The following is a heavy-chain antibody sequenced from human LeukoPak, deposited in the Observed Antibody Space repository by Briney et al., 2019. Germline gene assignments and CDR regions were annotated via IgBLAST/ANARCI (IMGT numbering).Heavy chain of an antibody. V-gene: IGHV3-64D*09. J-gene: IGHJ4*02. CDR1: GFTFSTYS. Sequence: GGSLRLSCSASGFTFSTYSMYWVRQAPGKGLESVSGISSNGGFTYYADSVKGRFTVSRDNSKNTLYLQMSSLRPEDTAVYYCVKDGLAFCGGDCYSYFDYWGQGTLVTVSS. CDR2: ISSNGGFT. CDR3: VKDGLAFCGGDCYSYFDY. D-gene: IGHD2-21*02.